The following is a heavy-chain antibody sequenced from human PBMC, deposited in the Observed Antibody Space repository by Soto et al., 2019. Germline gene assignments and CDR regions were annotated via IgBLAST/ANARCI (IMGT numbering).Heavy chain of an antibody. CDR2: ISWDGGST. CDR3: AKEGRYCSSTSCYWAVIYCSYYGMDV. V-gene: IGHV3-43*01. D-gene: IGHD2-2*01. J-gene: IGHJ6*02. Sequence: GGSLRLSCAASGFTFDDYTMHWVRQAPGKGLEWVSLISWDGGSTYYADSVKGRFTISRDNNKNSLYMQMNSRRTEDTALYYCAKEGRYCSSTSCYWAVIYCSYYGMDVWGPGTPVTRSS. CDR1: GFTFDDYT.